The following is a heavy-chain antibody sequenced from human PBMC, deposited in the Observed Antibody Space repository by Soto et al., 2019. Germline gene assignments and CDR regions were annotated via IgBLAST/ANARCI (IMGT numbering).Heavy chain of an antibody. CDR2: IYYSGST. D-gene: IGHD2-2*01. CDR3: ARDCSGATCFRGWSTGLDP. V-gene: IGHV4-59*01. CDR1: GGPISSYY. J-gene: IGHJ5*02. Sequence: SETLSLTCTVSGGPISSYYWSWIRQPPGKGLEWIGYIYYSGSTSYNPSLKSRVTISLDTSKNQFSLILSSVTAADTAVYYCARDCSGATCFRGWSTGLDPWGPGILVTVSS.